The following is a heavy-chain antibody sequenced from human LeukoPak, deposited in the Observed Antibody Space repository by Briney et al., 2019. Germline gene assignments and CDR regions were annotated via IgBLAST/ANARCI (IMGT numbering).Heavy chain of an antibody. CDR3: ARDSTTGIDY. Sequence: PGGSLRLSCSASGFTFSSYYLHWVRQDPGKGQVWVSHISNDGSSTWYADSVKGRFTISRDNAKNTLYLQMNSLRTEDTAVYYCARDSTTGIDYWGQGTLVTVSS. V-gene: IGHV3-74*01. CDR1: GFTFSSYY. J-gene: IGHJ4*02. D-gene: IGHD1-1*01. CDR2: ISNDGSST.